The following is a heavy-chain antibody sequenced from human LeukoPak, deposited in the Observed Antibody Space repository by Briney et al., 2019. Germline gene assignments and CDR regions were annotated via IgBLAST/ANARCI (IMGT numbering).Heavy chain of an antibody. CDR1: GFTFSSYS. V-gene: IGHV3-48*01. D-gene: IGHD4-17*01. Sequence: GGSLRLSCAASGFTFSSYSMNWVRQAPGKGLEWVSYISSSSSTIYYADSVKGRFTISRDNSKNTLYLQMNSLRAEDTAVYYCAKAGGYGDFLFDSWGQGTLVTVSS. CDR3: AKAGGYGDFLFDS. J-gene: IGHJ4*02. CDR2: ISSSSSTI.